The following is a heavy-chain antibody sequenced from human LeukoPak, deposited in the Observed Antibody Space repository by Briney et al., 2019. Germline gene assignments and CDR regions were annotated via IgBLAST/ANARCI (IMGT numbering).Heavy chain of an antibody. CDR2: IVGSGAAT. CDR3: AKRQGYSSSWSVDFDY. D-gene: IGHD6-13*01. Sequence: QPGGSLRLSCAASGFTFSSYAMSWVRQAPGKGLEWVSTIVGSGAATYYADSVKGRFTISRDNSENTVFLQMNSLRAQDTAIYYCAKRQGYSSSWSVDFDYWGQGTLVTVSS. CDR1: GFTFSSYA. J-gene: IGHJ4*02. V-gene: IGHV3-23*01.